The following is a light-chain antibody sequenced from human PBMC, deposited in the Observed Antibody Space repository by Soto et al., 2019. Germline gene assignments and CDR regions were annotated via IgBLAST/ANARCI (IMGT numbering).Light chain of an antibody. CDR2: DAS. V-gene: IGKV3-11*01. J-gene: IGKJ5*01. CDR3: QQYNNWIT. CDR1: QSVSSY. Sequence: EIVLTQSPATLSLSPGERVTLSCRASQSVSSYLAWYQQKPGQAPRLLIYDASNRATGIPARFSGSGSGTDFTLTISSLEPEDFAVYYCQQYNNWITFGQGTRLEIK.